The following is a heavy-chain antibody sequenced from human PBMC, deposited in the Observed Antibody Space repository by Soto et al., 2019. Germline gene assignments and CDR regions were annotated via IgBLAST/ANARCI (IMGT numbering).Heavy chain of an antibody. CDR2: INHSGNT. CDR3: ARESNYYMDV. Sequence: SETLSLTCAVYGGSFSDYSWTWIRQPPGKGLEWIGEINHSGNTNCKLSLKRRVTISVDTSKNQFSLRLSSVTAADTAVYYCARESNYYMDVWGKGTTVTVSS. V-gene: IGHV4-34*01. J-gene: IGHJ6*03. CDR1: GGSFSDYS.